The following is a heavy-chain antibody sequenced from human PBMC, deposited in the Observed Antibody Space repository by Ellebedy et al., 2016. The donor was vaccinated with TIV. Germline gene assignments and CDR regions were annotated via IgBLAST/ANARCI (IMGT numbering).Heavy chain of an antibody. J-gene: IGHJ1*01. V-gene: IGHV1-18*04. D-gene: IGHD6-6*01. CDR3: ARDRDGSSSSDFQH. Sequence: AASVKVSCKASGYTFTTYGITWVRQAPGHGPEWMGWIGTYEGNTKYAQTLQGRVTMTRDTSTSTAYMELRSLRSDDTAVYYCARDRDGSSSSDFQHWGPGTLVTVSS. CDR2: IGTYEGNT. CDR1: GYTFTTYG.